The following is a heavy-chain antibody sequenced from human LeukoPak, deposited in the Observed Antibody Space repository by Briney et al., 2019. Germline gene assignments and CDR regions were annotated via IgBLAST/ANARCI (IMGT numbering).Heavy chain of an antibody. D-gene: IGHD5-18*01. CDR3: ATQRGYSYGRRIDY. Sequence: PSETLSLTCAVYGGSFSGYYWSWIRQPPGEGLEWIGEINHSGSTNYNPSLKSRVTISVDTSKNQFSLKLSSVTAADTAVYYCATQRGYSYGRRIDYWGQGTLVTVSS. CDR1: GGSFSGYY. V-gene: IGHV4-34*01. CDR2: INHSGST. J-gene: IGHJ4*02.